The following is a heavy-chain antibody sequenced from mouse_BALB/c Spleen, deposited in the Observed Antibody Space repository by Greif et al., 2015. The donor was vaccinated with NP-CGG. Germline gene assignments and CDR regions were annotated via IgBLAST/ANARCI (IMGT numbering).Heavy chain of an antibody. V-gene: IGHV1S81*02. CDR3: ARSDYGGYYGAWFAY. CDR2: INPSNGCT. J-gene: IGHJ3*01. Sequence: QVQLQQSGAELVKPGASVKLSCKASGYTFTSYWMHWVKQRPGQGLEWIGEINPSNGCTNYNEKFKSKATLTVDKSSSTAYMQLSSLTSEDSAVYYCARSDYGGYYGAWFAYWGQGTLVTVSA. CDR1: GYTFTSYW. D-gene: IGHD2-3*01.